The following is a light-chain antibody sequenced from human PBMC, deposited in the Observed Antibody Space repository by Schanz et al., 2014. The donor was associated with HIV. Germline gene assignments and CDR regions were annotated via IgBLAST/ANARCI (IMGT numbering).Light chain of an antibody. Sequence: QSALTQPRSVSGSPGQSVAISCTGTSSDVGGYNYVSWYQQHPGKAPKLIIFEVSRRPSGVSNRFSGSKSGNTASLTISGLQAEDEAAYFCCSYAGSSTFVVFGGGTKLTVL. CDR1: SSDVGGYNY. J-gene: IGLJ2*01. CDR3: CSYAGSSTFVV. V-gene: IGLV2-11*01. CDR2: EVS.